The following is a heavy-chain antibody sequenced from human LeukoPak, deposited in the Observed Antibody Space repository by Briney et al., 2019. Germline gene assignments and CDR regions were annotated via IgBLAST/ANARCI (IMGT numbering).Heavy chain of an antibody. D-gene: IGHD3-22*01. CDR3: AGGGITYYYDSSGYPWYFDY. J-gene: IGHJ4*02. CDR2: ISAYNGNT. V-gene: IGHV1-18*01. CDR1: GYTFTSYG. Sequence: ASVKVSCKASGYTFTSYGISWVRQAPGQGLEWMGWISAYNGNTNYAQKLQGRVTMTTDTSTSTAYMELRSLRSDDTAVYYCAGGGITYYYDSSGYPWYFDYWGQGTLVTVSS.